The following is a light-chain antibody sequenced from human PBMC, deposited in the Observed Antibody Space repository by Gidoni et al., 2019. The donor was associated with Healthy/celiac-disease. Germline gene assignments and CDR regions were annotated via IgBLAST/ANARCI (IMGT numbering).Light chain of an antibody. Sequence: QSVLTQPPSASGTPGRRATISCSGSSSNIGSNTVKWHQQLPGTAPKLLIYSNNQRPSGVPDRFSGSKSGTSASLAISGLQSEDEADYYCAAWDDSLNGWVFGGGTKLTVL. CDR1: SSNIGSNT. V-gene: IGLV1-44*01. CDR3: AAWDDSLNGWV. J-gene: IGLJ3*02. CDR2: SNN.